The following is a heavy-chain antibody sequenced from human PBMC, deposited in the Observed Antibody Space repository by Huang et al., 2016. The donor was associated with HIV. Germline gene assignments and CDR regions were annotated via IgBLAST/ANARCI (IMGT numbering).Heavy chain of an antibody. D-gene: IGHD6-19*01. CDR2: MKSEGVST. V-gene: IGHV3-74*01. Sequence: EVQLVESGGGLVQPGGSLRLSVAASGFTFSSYWMHWVRQAPGKGLVWVSRMKSEGVSTSYADSVKGRFTISRDNAKNTLYLQMNSLRAEDTAVYYCARDSQQWLVEDYWGQGTLVTVSS. J-gene: IGHJ4*02. CDR3: ARDSQQWLVEDY. CDR1: GFTFSSYW.